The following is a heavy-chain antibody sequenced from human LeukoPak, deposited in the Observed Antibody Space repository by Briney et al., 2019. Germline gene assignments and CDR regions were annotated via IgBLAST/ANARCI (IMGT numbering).Heavy chain of an antibody. Sequence: SETLSLTCAVYGGSFSGYYWSWIRQPPGKGLEWIGYIYYSGSTNYNPSLKSRVTISVDTSKNQFSLKLSSVTAADTAVYYCARNLVSYGIDYWGQGTLVTVSS. V-gene: IGHV4-59*08. D-gene: IGHD5-18*01. CDR3: ARNLVSYGIDY. J-gene: IGHJ4*02. CDR1: GGSFSGYY. CDR2: IYYSGST.